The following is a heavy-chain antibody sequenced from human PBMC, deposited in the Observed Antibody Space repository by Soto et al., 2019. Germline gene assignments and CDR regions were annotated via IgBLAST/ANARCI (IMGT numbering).Heavy chain of an antibody. CDR3: AREKGYISGPKNFDY. D-gene: IGHD5-12*01. Sequence: KPSETLSLTCTVSGASISSGDYFWSWIRQSLGKGLQWIGYIYDSGSSYYNPSLKGRVTMSVDTSKNQFSLKLSSVTAADTAVYYCAREKGYISGPKNFDYWGQGTLVTAPQ. J-gene: IGHJ4*02. V-gene: IGHV4-30-4*01. CDR1: GASISSGDYF. CDR2: IYDSGSS.